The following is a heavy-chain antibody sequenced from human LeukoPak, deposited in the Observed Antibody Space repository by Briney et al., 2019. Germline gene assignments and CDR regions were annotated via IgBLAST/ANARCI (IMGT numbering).Heavy chain of an antibody. V-gene: IGHV3-23*01. CDR3: AKDLYYYGSGSYQDY. D-gene: IGHD3-10*01. Sequence: PGGSLRLSCAASGFTFSSYAMSWVRQAPGKGLEWVSAISGSGGSTYYADSVKGRFTISRDNSKNTLYLQLNSLRAEDTAVYYCAKDLYYYGSGSYQDYWGQGTLVTVSS. J-gene: IGHJ4*02. CDR1: GFTFSSYA. CDR2: ISGSGGST.